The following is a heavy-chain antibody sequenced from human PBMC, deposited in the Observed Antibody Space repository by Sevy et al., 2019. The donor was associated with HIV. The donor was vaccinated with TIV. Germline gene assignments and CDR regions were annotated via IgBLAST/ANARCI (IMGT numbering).Heavy chain of an antibody. V-gene: IGHV1-18*01. Sequence: ASVKVSCKASGYLFTSYRITWVRQAPGKRLELVGWISPHNGDTNYAQRVQDRVTMITDTSTTTAYMELRSLTSDDSAVYNCARAYCSGGRCYSLAYWGQGTLVTVSS. CDR3: ARAYCSGGRCYSLAY. J-gene: IGHJ4*02. D-gene: IGHD2-15*01. CDR2: ISPHNGDT. CDR1: GYLFTSYR.